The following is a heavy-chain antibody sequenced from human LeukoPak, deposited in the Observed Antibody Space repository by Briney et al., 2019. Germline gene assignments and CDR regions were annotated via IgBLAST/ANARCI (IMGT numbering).Heavy chain of an antibody. CDR2: INPNSGGT. D-gene: IGHD1-26*01. CDR1: GYTFTGYY. J-gene: IGHJ1*01. V-gene: IGHV1-2*04. CDR3: ARGYYDHEYFQH. Sequence: AASVKVSCKASGYTFTGYYMHWVRQAPGQGLEWMGWINPNSGGTNYAQKFQGWVTMTRDTSISTAYMELRSLRSDDTAVYYCARGYYDHEYFQHGGQGTLVTVSS.